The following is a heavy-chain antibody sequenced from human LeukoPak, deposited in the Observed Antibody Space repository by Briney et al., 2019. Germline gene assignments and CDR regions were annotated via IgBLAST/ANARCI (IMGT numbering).Heavy chain of an antibody. Sequence: GGSLRLSCAASGFTFSSSWMSWVRQAPGKGLEWVANIKQDGSEKYYVVSVKGRFTISRDNAKNSLYLQMNSLRAEDTAVYYCARVRAKIVVAPAAMDYWGQETLVTVSS. V-gene: IGHV3-7*01. CDR1: GFTFSSSW. D-gene: IGHD2-2*01. CDR2: IKQDGSEK. J-gene: IGHJ4*02. CDR3: ARVRAKIVVAPAAMDY.